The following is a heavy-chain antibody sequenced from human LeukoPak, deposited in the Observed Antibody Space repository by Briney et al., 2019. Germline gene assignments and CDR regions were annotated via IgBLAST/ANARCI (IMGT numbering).Heavy chain of an antibody. CDR2: ISPKNGGT. CDR1: VYTLTDYY. V-gene: IGHV1-2*02. Sequence: GASVKVSCKASVYTLTDYYMHWVRQAPGQGLEWMGWISPKNGGTDYAQKFQGRVTMTRDTSVNTDYMELASLTSDDTAVYFCAGRTTVTSEFEYWGQGTLVTVSS. J-gene: IGHJ4*02. CDR3: AGRTTVTSEFEY. D-gene: IGHD4-17*01.